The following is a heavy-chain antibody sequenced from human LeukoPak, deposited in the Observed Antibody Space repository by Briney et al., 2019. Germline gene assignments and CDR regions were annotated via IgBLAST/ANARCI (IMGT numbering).Heavy chain of an antibody. CDR1: GFMFSVSE. J-gene: IGHJ5*02. D-gene: IGHD2-15*01. V-gene: IGHV3-48*03. CDR2: INDKGSPK. CDR3: AKDSGGWSLS. Sequence: AGGSLRLSCAASGFMFSVSEMSWVRQAPGKGLEWISYINDKGSPKAYADSVKGRFLVSRDNAKNSLYLQMNSLRADDTAVYYCAKDSGGWSLSWGQGTLVTVSS.